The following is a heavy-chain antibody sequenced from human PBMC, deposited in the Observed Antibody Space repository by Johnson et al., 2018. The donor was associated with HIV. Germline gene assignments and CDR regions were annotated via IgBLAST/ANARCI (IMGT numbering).Heavy chain of an antibody. D-gene: IGHD1-26*01. Sequence: QVQLVESGGGVVQPGRSLRLSCAASGFTFSSYAMHWVRQAPGKGLEWVAVISYDGSNKYYADSVKGRFTISRDNSKNTLYLQMNSLRAEDTAVYYCAKDLGPYGSGSYNDAFDIWGQGTMVTVSS. CDR3: AKDLGPYGSGSYNDAFDI. CDR2: ISYDGSNK. CDR1: GFTFSSYA. J-gene: IGHJ3*02. V-gene: IGHV3-30-3*01.